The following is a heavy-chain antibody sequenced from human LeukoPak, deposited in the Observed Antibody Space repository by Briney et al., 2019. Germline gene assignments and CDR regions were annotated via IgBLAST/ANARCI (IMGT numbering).Heavy chain of an antibody. V-gene: IGHV4-59*01. CDR2: IYYSGST. Sequence: KPSETLSLTCTVSGGSISSYYWSWIRQPPGKGLEWIGYIYYSGSTNYNPSLKSRVTISVDTSKNQFSLKLSSVTAADTAVYYCARALCITMVRGVNRWFDPWGQGTLVTVSS. CDR3: ARALCITMVRGVNRWFDP. J-gene: IGHJ5*02. D-gene: IGHD3-10*01. CDR1: GGSISSYY.